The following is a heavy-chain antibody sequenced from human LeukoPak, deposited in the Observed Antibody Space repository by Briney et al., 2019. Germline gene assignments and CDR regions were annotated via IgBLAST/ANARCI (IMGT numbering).Heavy chain of an antibody. CDR2: IYTSGST. V-gene: IGHV4-61*02. CDR1: GGSISSGSYY. CDR3: TSGALEPPDY. J-gene: IGHJ4*02. Sequence: SQTLSLTCTVSGGSISSGSYYWSWIRQPAGKGLEWIGRIYTSGSTNYNPSLKSRVTMSVDTSKNQFSLNLSSVTAADTAVYYCTSGALEPPDYWGQXTQVTVSS. D-gene: IGHD1-1*01.